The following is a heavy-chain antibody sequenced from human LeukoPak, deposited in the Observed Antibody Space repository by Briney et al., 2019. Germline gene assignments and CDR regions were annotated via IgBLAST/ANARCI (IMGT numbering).Heavy chain of an antibody. CDR3: ATRGPDSSGFYRFDY. V-gene: IGHV3-11*01. CDR2: ISSSGSTM. CDR1: GFTFSDYC. Sequence: GGSLRLSCAASGFTFSDYCMSWIRQAPGKGLEWVSFISSSGSTMYYADSVKGRFTISRDNAKNSLYLQMNSLRAENTAVYYCATRGPDSSGFYRFDYWGQGTLVTVSS. J-gene: IGHJ4*02. D-gene: IGHD3-22*01.